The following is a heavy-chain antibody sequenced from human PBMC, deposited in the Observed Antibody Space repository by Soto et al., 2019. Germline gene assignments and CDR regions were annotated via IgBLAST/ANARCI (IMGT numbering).Heavy chain of an antibody. D-gene: IGHD6-13*01. CDR2: ISGSGGST. J-gene: IGHJ4*02. CDR3: AQDQGSSWYEIDY. V-gene: IGHV3-23*01. CDR1: GFTFSNYA. Sequence: EVQLLESGGGLVQPGGSLRLSCAASGFTFSNYAVTWVRQAPGKGLEWASTISGSGGSTYYADSVKGRFTISRDNSKNTLYLQMNSLRAEDTAVYYCAQDQGSSWYEIDYWGQGTLVTVSS.